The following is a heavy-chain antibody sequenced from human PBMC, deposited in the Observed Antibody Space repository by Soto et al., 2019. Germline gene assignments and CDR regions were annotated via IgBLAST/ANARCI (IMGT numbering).Heavy chain of an antibody. CDR1: GGSISSYY. CDR3: ARGSNVLRFLEWKPHYYYMDV. CDR2: IYYSGST. J-gene: IGHJ6*03. Sequence: SETLSLTCTVSGGSISSYYWSWIRQPPGKGLEWIGYIYYSGSTNYNPSLKSRVTISVDTSKNQFSLKLSSVTAADTAVYYCARGSNVLRFLEWKPHYYYMDVWGKGTTVTVSS. D-gene: IGHD3-3*01. V-gene: IGHV4-59*01.